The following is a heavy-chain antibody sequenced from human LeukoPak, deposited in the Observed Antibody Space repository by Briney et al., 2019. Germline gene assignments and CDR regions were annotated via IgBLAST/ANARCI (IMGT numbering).Heavy chain of an antibody. V-gene: IGHV4-38-2*02. CDR1: GYSISSGYY. J-gene: IGHJ3*02. CDR3: GGSRTLYDAFDI. Sequence: SETLSLTCTVSGYSISSGYYWGWIRQPPGKGLEWIGSIYYSGSTYYNPSLKSRVTISVDTSKNQFSLKLSSVTAADTAVYYCGGSRTLYDAFDIWGQGTMVTVSS. D-gene: IGHD6-13*01. CDR2: IYYSGST.